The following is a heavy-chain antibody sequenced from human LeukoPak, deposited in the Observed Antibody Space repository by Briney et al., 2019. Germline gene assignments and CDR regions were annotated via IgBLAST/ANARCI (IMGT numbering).Heavy chain of an antibody. Sequence: GGSLRLSCATSGFTFNNNAMSWVRQAPGKGLEWVSAINGGGDATEYADSVKGRFTTSRDNSKSTLYLQMNSLRPDDTAVYYCARCTASCYANAFDVWGQGTLLTVSS. J-gene: IGHJ3*01. V-gene: IGHV3-23*01. CDR1: GFTFNNNA. CDR2: INGGGDAT. D-gene: IGHD2-2*01. CDR3: ARCTASCYANAFDV.